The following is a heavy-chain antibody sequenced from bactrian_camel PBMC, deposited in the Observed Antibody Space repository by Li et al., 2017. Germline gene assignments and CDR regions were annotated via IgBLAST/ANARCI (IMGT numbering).Heavy chain of an antibody. D-gene: IGHD7*01. CDR3: VKDGPPRGNWFELDNY. Sequence: DVQLVESGGGLVQAGGSLRLSCTSSGLTFADYAMGWFRQAPGKGLEWVSVINRSGAGPFYASSVKGRFTISRDTVENTLYLQMNSLTTEDTAMYYCVKDGPPRGNWFELDNYWGQGTQVTVS. J-gene: IGHJ4*01. V-gene: IGHV3-1*01. CDR1: GLTFADYA. CDR2: INRSGAGP.